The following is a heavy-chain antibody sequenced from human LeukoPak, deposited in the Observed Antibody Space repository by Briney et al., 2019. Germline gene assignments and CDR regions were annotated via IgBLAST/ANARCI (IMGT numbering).Heavy chain of an antibody. V-gene: IGHV3-48*02. J-gene: IGHJ4*02. D-gene: IGHD3-10*01. CDR2: ISSSSDTI. CDR1: GFNFSTQN. CDR3: ARTSVRGLHFEF. Sequence: GGSLRLSCAVSGFNFSTQNMNWAGAAPGKGLEWLSYISSSSDTIYYADSVRDRFTISRDNAKNSLYLQMNSLRDDDTAVYYCARTSVRGLHFEFWGQGALVTVSS.